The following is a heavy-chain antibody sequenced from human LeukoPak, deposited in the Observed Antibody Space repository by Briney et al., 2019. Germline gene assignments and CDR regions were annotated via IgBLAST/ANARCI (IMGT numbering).Heavy chain of an antibody. V-gene: IGHV3-33*06. CDR3: AKAHFDY. Sequence: PGRSLRLSCAASGFTFSGYGMHWVRQAPGKGLEWVAVIWYDGSNKYYEDSVKGRFTISRDNSKNTLYLQMNSLRAEDTAVYYCAKAHFDYWGQGTLVTVSS. CDR1: GFTFSGYG. J-gene: IGHJ4*02. CDR2: IWYDGSNK.